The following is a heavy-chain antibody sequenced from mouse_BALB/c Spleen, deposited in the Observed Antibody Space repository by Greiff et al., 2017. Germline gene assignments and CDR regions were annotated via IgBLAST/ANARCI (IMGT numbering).Heavy chain of an antibody. J-gene: IGHJ2*01. Sequence: QVQLQQPGAELVKPGASVKLSCKASGYTFTSYWMHWVKQRPGQGLEWIGEIDPSDSYTNYNQKFKGKATLTVDKSSSTAYMQLSSLTSEDSAVYYCAREGFDYWGQGTTLTVSA. CDR2: IDPSDSYT. V-gene: IGHV1-69*02. CDR1: GYTFTSYW. CDR3: AREGFDY.